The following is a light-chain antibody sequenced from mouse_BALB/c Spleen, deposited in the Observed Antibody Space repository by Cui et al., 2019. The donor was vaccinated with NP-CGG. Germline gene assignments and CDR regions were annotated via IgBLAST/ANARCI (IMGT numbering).Light chain of an antibody. Sequence: QAVVTQESALTTSPGATVTLTCSSSTGAVTTSNYANWVQEKPDHLFTGLIGGTNNRAPGVPARFSGSLIGDKAALTITGAQTEDEAIYFCALWYSNHWVFGGGTKLTVL. CDR1: TGAVTTSNY. CDR2: GTN. J-gene: IGLJ1*01. CDR3: ALWYSNHWV. V-gene: IGLV1*01.